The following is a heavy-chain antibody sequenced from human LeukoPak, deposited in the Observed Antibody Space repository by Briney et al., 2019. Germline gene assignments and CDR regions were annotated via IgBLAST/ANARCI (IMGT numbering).Heavy chain of an antibody. D-gene: IGHD2-2*01. Sequence: ASVKVSCKASGYTFTGYYMHWVRQAPGQGLEWMGWINPNSGGTNYAQKFQGRVTMTRDTSISTAYMELSRLRPDDTAVYYCARGSILGYCSSTSCPMGFDPWGQGTLVTVSS. CDR2: INPNSGGT. CDR1: GYTFTGYY. J-gene: IGHJ5*02. V-gene: IGHV1-2*02. CDR3: ARGSILGYCSSTSCPMGFDP.